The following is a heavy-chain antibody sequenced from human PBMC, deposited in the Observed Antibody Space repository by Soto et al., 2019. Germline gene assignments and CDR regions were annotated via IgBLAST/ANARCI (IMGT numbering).Heavy chain of an antibody. CDR3: ARLRSDIVLMVYDY. Sequence: GGSLRLSCAASGFTFSSYAMSWVRQAPGKGLEWVSAISGSGGSTYYAGSVKGRFTISRDNSKNTLYLQMNSLRAEDTAVYYCARLRSDIVLMVYDYWGQGTLVTVSS. CDR1: GFTFSSYA. V-gene: IGHV3-23*01. J-gene: IGHJ4*02. D-gene: IGHD2-8*01. CDR2: ISGSGGST.